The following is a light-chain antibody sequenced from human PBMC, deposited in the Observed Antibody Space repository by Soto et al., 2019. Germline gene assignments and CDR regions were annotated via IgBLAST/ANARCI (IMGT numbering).Light chain of an antibody. J-gene: IGKJ1*01. CDR2: DAA. Sequence: IQLTQSPSSLSASVGDRVTITCRASPAIASFLAWYQQKPGIAPKLLIYDAATLQSGVPSRFSGSRSGTEYTLTIGSLQPEDFATYYCQQLNGSPWTFGQGTKVDIK. CDR1: PAIASF. V-gene: IGKV1-9*01. CDR3: QQLNGSPWT.